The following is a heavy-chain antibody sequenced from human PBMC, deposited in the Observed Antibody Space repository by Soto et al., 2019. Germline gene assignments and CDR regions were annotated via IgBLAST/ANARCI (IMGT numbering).Heavy chain of an antibody. CDR3: AMYYDFWSGLNWFDP. CDR2: INHSGST. CDR1: GGSFSGYY. D-gene: IGHD3-3*01. Sequence: PSETLSLTCAVYGGSFSGYYWSWIRQPPGKGLEWIGEINHSGSTNYNPSLKSRVTISLDTSKNQFSLKLNSVTAADTAVYYCAMYYDFWSGLNWFDPWGQGTLVTVSS. J-gene: IGHJ5*02. V-gene: IGHV4-34*01.